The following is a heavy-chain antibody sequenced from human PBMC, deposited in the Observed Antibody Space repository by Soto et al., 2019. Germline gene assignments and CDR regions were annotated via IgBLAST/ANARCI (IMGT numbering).Heavy chain of an antibody. V-gene: IGHV4-39*01. D-gene: IGHD3-10*01. J-gene: IGHJ5*02. Sequence: SETLSLTCTVSGGSISSSSYYWGWIRQPPGKGLEWIGSIYYSGSTYYNPSLKSRVTISVDTSKNQFSLKLSSVTAADTAVYYCASGTMVRGVSRGDNWLDPWGQGTLVTVSS. CDR2: IYYSGST. CDR3: ASGTMVRGVSRGDNWLDP. CDR1: GGSISSSSYY.